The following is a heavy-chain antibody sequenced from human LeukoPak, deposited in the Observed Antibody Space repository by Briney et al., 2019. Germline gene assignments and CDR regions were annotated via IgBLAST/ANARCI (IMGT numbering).Heavy chain of an antibody. Sequence: GGSLRLSCAASGFTFSRYSMNWVRQAPGMGLEWVSYISSGSSTIHHADSVQGRFTISRDNAKNSLYLQMSSLRDEDTAVYYCARRTSGAFAIWGQGTKVTVSS. V-gene: IGHV3-48*02. CDR2: ISSGSSTI. CDR1: GFTFSRYS. CDR3: ARRTSGAFAI. J-gene: IGHJ3*02.